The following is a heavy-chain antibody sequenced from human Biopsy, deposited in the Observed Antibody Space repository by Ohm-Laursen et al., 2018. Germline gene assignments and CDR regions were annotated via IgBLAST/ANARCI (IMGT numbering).Heavy chain of an antibody. V-gene: IGHV1-46*01. Sequence: AASVKASCKASGDSFTSYYMHWVRQAPGQGLEWMGMINPSGSTTSYPQIFQGRVTMTRDTSKSTVYMELSSLRSADTAVYFCARNTGWYGDLYYFDYWGQGTLVTVSS. CDR2: INPSGSTT. CDR1: GDSFTSYY. J-gene: IGHJ4*02. D-gene: IGHD6-19*01. CDR3: ARNTGWYGDLYYFDY.